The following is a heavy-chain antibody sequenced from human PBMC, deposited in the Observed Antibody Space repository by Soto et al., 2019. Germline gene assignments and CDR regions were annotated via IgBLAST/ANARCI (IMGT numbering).Heavy chain of an antibody. CDR1: GSSFTSYW. CDR2: IDPSDSYT. J-gene: IGHJ6*02. V-gene: IGHV5-10-1*01. D-gene: IGHD6-13*01. CDR3: ARSSWYLNYYYYGMDV. Sequence: GESLKISCKGSGSSFTSYWISWVRQMPGKGLEWMGRIDPSDSYTNYSPSFQGHVTISADKSISTAYLQWSSLKASDTAMYYCARSSWYLNYYYYGMDVWGQGTTVTVSS.